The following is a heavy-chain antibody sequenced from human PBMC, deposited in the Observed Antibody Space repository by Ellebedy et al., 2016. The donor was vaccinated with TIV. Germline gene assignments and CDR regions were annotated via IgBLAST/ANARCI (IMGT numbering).Heavy chain of an antibody. D-gene: IGHD2-15*01. V-gene: IGHV1-24*01. Sequence: AASVKVSCKVSGYTLTELSMHWVRQAPGKGLGWMGGFDPEDGETIYAQKFQGRVTMTEDTSTDTAYMELSSLRSEDTAVYYCATGFHCSGGSCHPFAFDIWGQGTMVTVSS. CDR2: FDPEDGET. J-gene: IGHJ3*02. CDR1: GYTLTELS. CDR3: ATGFHCSGGSCHPFAFDI.